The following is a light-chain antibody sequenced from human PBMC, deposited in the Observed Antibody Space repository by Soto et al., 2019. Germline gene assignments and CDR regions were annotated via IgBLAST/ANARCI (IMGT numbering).Light chain of an antibody. V-gene: IGKV1-39*01. CDR2: DAS. CDR1: QTINNS. Sequence: DIRMTQSPSSLSPSLGDRATITCRASQTINNSLDWYQRKPGQAPKLLIYDASTRDSGVPARFSGSGSGTDFTRTISSLQSEDFAAYYCQHCYSWPYTFGGGTKVDIK. CDR3: QHCYSWPYT. J-gene: IGKJ4*01.